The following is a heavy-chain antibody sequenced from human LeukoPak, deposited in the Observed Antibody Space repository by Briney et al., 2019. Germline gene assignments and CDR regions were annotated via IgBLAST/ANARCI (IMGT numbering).Heavy chain of an antibody. J-gene: IGHJ2*01. D-gene: IGHD2/OR15-2a*01. Sequence: SETLSLTCAVSGGSFSGFYWSWIRQPPGKGREWIGEMHDSGATSYKPSLRSRVTISGGTSKNQFSLNLTSVTAADTAVYYCARGILGYYYFDLWGRGTLVTVSS. V-gene: IGHV4-34*01. CDR1: GGSFSGFY. CDR2: MHDSGAT. CDR3: ARGILGYYYFDL.